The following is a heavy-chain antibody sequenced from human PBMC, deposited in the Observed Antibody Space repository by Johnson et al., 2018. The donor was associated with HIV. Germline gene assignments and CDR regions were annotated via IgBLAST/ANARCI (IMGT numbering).Heavy chain of an antibody. V-gene: IGHV3-66*02. CDR3: TRGSFTDDAFDV. J-gene: IGHJ3*01. D-gene: IGHD1-26*01. Sequence: VQLVESGGGLVKPGGSLRLSCAASGFTFSSNYKSWVRQAPGKGLEWVSVIYSGGSTYYADSVKGRFTISRDTSKNMLYLQMNSLRPEDTAVYYCTRGSFTDDAFDVWGLGTMVTVSS. CDR1: GFTFSSNY. CDR2: IYSGGST.